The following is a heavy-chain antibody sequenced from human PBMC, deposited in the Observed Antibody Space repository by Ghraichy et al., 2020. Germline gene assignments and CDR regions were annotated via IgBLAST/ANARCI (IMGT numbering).Heavy chain of an antibody. Sequence: SETLSLTCTVSGGSISSYYWSWIRQPPGKGLEWIGYIYYSGSTNYNPSLKSRVTISVDTSKNQFSLKLSSVTAADTAVYYCATHSSSWKNDAFDIWGQGTMVTVSS. J-gene: IGHJ3*02. CDR3: ATHSSSWKNDAFDI. CDR1: GGSISSYY. D-gene: IGHD6-13*01. CDR2: IYYSGST. V-gene: IGHV4-59*08.